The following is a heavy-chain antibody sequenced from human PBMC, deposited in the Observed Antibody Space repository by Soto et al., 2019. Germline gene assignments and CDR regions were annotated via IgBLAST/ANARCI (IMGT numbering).Heavy chain of an antibody. CDR1: GYSFSTYW. CDR3: AERGKLNGYYNLDY. CDR2: IYPGDSDT. Sequence: PGESLKISCQGSGYSFSTYWIGWVRQMPGKGLEWMGIIYPGDSDTRYSPSFQGQVTISVDKSISTAYLQWSSLKASDTAMYYCAERGKLNGYYNLDYWGQGTLVTVSS. D-gene: IGHD3-9*01. J-gene: IGHJ4*02. V-gene: IGHV5-51*01.